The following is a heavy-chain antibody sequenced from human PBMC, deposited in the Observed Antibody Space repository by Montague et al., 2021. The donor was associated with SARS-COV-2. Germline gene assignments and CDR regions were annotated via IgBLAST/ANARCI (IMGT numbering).Heavy chain of an antibody. CDR3: ARLPYDNSYGMDV. D-gene: IGHD3-9*01. Sequence: SETLSLTCTVSGGSISTYYWNWIRQFPGKGLEWIGYIDYSGSTNYNPSLQSRVIISVDRSKIQFPLKLNSVTAADTAIYYCARLPYDNSYGMDVWGQGTTVTVSS. CDR2: IDYSGST. CDR1: GGSISTYY. V-gene: IGHV4-59*01. J-gene: IGHJ6*02.